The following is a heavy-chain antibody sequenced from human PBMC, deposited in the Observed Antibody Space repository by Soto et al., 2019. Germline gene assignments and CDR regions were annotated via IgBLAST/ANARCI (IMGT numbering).Heavy chain of an antibody. CDR3: ARVAAAAGTSYYYYGMDV. CDR2: IIPIFGTA. V-gene: IGHV1-69*13. CDR1: GGTFSSYA. D-gene: IGHD6-13*01. Sequence: GASVKVSCKASGGTFSSYAISWVRQAPGQGLEWMGGIIPIFGTANYAQKFQGRVTITADESTSTAYMELSSLRSEDTAVYYCARVAAAAGTSYYYYGMDVWGQGTTVTVS. J-gene: IGHJ6*02.